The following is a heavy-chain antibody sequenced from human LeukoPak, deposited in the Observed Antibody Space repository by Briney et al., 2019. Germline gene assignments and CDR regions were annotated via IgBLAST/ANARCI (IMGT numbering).Heavy chain of an antibody. Sequence: PGRSLRLSCAASGFTFSSYGMNWVRQAPGKGLEWVAVIWYDGTSKYYADSVKGRFTISRGNSKNTLFLQMSSLRAEDTAVYYCAKDYGYFDYWGQGTLVTVSS. CDR3: AKDYGYFDY. V-gene: IGHV3-33*06. CDR1: GFTFSSYG. D-gene: IGHD4-17*01. J-gene: IGHJ4*02. CDR2: IWYDGTSK.